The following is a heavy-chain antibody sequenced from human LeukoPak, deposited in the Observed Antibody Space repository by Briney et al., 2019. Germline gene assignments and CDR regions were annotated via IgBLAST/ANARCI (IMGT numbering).Heavy chain of an antibody. CDR1: GYTFTSYY. CDR2: INPSGGST. J-gene: IGHJ4*02. CDR3: ARDVPTDDCSSTSCYGLAY. Sequence: ASVKVSCKASGYTFTSYYMHWMRQAPGQGLEWMGIINPSGGSTSYAQKFQGRVTMTRDTSTSTVYMELSSLRSEDTAVYYCARDVPTDDCSSTSCYGLAYWGQGTLVTVSS. V-gene: IGHV1-46*01. D-gene: IGHD2-2*01.